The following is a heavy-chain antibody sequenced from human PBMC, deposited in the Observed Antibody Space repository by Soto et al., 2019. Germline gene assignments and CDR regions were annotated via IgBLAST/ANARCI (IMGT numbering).Heavy chain of an antibody. CDR3: ARDKGTYYYDSFFPSGGYFYYYYYGMDV. D-gene: IGHD3-22*01. J-gene: IGHJ6*02. V-gene: IGHV1-18*04. CDR1: GYTFTSYG. CDR2: ISAYNGNT. Sequence: QVQLVQSGAEVKKPGASVKVSCKASGYTFTSYGISWVRQAPGQGLEWMGWISAYNGNTNYAQKLQGRVTMTTDTSTSTAYMELRSLRSYDTAVYYCARDKGTYYYDSFFPSGGYFYYYYYGMDVWGQGTTVTVSS.